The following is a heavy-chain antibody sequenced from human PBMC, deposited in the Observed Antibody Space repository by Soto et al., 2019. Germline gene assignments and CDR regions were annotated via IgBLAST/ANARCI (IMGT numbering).Heavy chain of an antibody. CDR3: AKEGGTDGNYFDY. J-gene: IGHJ4*02. Sequence: EVQLVESGGVVVQPGGSLRLSCAASGFTFDDYTMHWVRQAPGKGLEWVSLISWDGGSTYYADSVKGRFTISRDNSKNSLYLQMNSLRTEDTALYYCAKEGGTDGNYFDYWGQGTLVTVSS. CDR1: GFTFDDYT. V-gene: IGHV3-43*01. CDR2: ISWDGGST. D-gene: IGHD1-1*01.